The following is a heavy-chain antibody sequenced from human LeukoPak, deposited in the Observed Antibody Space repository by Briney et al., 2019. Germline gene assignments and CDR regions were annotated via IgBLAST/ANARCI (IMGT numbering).Heavy chain of an antibody. CDR2: IFSTGNT. J-gene: IGHJ4*02. Sequence: SETLSLTCTVSDDSISTYYWSWIRQPPGKGLEWIGYIFSTGNTNYTPSLKSRVTMSLETSKRQFYLRLDSVTAADTAMYYCVRHRFGEPHFKDWGLGTLVTVSS. V-gene: IGHV4-59*08. CDR1: DDSISTYY. D-gene: IGHD3-10*01. CDR3: VRHRFGEPHFKD.